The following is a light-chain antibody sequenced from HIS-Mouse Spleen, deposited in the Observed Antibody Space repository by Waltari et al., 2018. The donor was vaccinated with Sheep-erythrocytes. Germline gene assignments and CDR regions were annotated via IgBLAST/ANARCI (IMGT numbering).Light chain of an antibody. J-gene: IGLJ2*01. CDR3: CSYAGSSTLV. CDR2: EGS. V-gene: IGLV2-23*01. CDR1: SSAVGSYNL. Sequence: QSALTQPASVSGPPGQSITIPCTGTSSAVGSYNLVSWYQQHPGKAPKLMIYEGSKRPSGVSNRFSGSKSGNTASLTISGLQAEDEADYYCCSYAGSSTLVFGGGTKLTVL.